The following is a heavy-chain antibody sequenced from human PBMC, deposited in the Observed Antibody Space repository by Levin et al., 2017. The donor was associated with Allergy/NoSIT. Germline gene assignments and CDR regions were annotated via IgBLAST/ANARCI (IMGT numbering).Heavy chain of an antibody. D-gene: IGHD5-18*01. CDR1: GFTFSDRY. CDR3: VRCSEYSYDY. CDR2: TRNKANSHTT. V-gene: IGHV3-72*01. Sequence: GGSLRLSCAASGFTFSDRYMDWVRQAPGKGLEWVGRTRNKANSHTTEYAASVRGRFTISRDDSKNSLYLQMNSLKAEDTAVYYCVRCSEYSYDYWGQGTLVTVSS. J-gene: IGHJ4*02.